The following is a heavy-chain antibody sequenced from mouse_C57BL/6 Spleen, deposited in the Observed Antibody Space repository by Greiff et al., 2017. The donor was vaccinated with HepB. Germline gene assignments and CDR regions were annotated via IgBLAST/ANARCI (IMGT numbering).Heavy chain of an antibody. V-gene: IGHV1-64*01. CDR1: GYTFTSYW. CDR3: ARNGNYERGDAMDY. J-gene: IGHJ4*01. CDR2: IHPNSGST. D-gene: IGHD2-1*01. Sequence: QVQLQQPGAELVKPGASVKLSCKASGYTFTSYWMHWVKQRPGQGLEWIGMIHPNSGSTNYNEKFKSKATLTVDKSSSTAYMQLSSLTSEDSAVYYCARNGNYERGDAMDYWGQGTSVTVSS.